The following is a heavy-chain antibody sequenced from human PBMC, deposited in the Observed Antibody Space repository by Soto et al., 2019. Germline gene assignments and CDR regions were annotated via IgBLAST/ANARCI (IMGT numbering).Heavy chain of an antibody. V-gene: IGHV3-23*01. J-gene: IGHJ6*02. CDR1: GFTFGIHA. CDR3: GKGSAATNYFYYATDV. CDR2: ISGSGGST. Sequence: EVQLLESGGGLVQPGGSLRLSCAASGFTFGIHAMSWVRQAPGKGLEWVSVISGSGGSTYYADSVKGRFTISRDNSKKTLYLQMNSLRGEDTAVYYCGKGSAATNYFYYATDVWGQGTTVTVSS. D-gene: IGHD2-15*01.